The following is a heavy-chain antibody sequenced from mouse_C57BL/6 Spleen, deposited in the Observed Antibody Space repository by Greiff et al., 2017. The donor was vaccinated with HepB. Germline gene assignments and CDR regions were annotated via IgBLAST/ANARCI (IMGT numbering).Heavy chain of an antibody. V-gene: IGHV5-9-1*02. J-gene: IGHJ1*03. CDR2: ISSGGDYI. Sequence: EVMLVESGEGLVKPGGSLKLSCAASGFTFSSYAMSWVRQTPEKRLEWVAYISSGGDYIYYADTVKGRFTISRDNARNTLYLQMSSLKSEDTAMYYCTRPGSSLYWYFDVWGTGTTVTVSS. CDR3: TRPGSSLYWYFDV. CDR1: GFTFSSYA. D-gene: IGHD1-1*01.